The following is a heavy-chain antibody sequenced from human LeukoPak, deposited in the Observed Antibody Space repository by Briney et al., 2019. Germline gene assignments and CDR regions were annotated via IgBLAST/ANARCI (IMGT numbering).Heavy chain of an antibody. J-gene: IGHJ4*02. V-gene: IGHV4-61*02. CDR1: GGSISSGSYY. CDR3: ARDHYGSGIDY. D-gene: IGHD3-10*01. Sequence: SETLSLTCTVSGGSISSGSYYWSWIRQPAGKGLEWIGRIYTSGSTNYNPSLKSRVTISVDTSKNQFSLKLSSVTAADTAVYYCARDHYGSGIDYWGQGTLVTVSS. CDR2: IYTSGST.